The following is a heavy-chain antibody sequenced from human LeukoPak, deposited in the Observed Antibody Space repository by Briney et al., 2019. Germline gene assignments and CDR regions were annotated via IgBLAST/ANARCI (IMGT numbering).Heavy chain of an antibody. CDR2: INPSGGST. Sequence: GASVKVSCKAPGCTFTNYYMHWVRQAPGQGLEWMGIINPSGGSTSYAQKFQGRVTMTRDTSTSTVYMELSSLRSEDTAVYYCARPAHSRTWGTHEFDYWGQGTLVTVSS. D-gene: IGHD6-13*01. V-gene: IGHV1-46*01. J-gene: IGHJ4*02. CDR1: GCTFTNYY. CDR3: ARPAHSRTWGTHEFDY.